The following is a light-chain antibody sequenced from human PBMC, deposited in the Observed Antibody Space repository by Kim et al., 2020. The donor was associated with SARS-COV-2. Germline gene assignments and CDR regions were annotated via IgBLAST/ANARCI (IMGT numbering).Light chain of an antibody. CDR1: QTVIYNSNNKNY. CDR2: WAS. J-gene: IGKJ2*03. Sequence: DIVMTQSPDSLAVSLGERANLNCKSSQTVIYNSNNKNYLAWYQQKPGQAPKLLIYWASIRESGVSDRFSGSGSETDFTLTISSLQAEDVAVYYCQQYYSTPPSFGQGTKLEI. CDR3: QQYYSTPPS. V-gene: IGKV4-1*01.